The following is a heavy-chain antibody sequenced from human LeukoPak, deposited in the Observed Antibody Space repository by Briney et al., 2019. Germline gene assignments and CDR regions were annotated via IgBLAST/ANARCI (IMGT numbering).Heavy chain of an antibody. D-gene: IGHD2-15*01. CDR1: GYSISSGYY. J-gene: IGHJ5*02. CDR3: ARGLVVVAAGNWFDP. V-gene: IGHV4-38-2*01. CDR2: IYHSGST. Sequence: SETLSLTCAVSGYSISSGYYWGWIRQPPGKGLEWIGSIYHSGSTYYNPSLKSRVTISVDTSKNQFSLKLSSVTAADTAVYHCARGLVVVAAGNWFDPWGQGTLVTVSS.